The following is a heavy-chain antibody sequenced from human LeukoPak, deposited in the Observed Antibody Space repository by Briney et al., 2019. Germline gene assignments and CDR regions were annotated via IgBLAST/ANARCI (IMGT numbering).Heavy chain of an antibody. V-gene: IGHV4-31*03. CDR3: AREMDSNSSGLGY. CDR1: SGSITSGNCY. CDR2: IYYTGNS. Sequence: PSETLSLTCTVSSGSITSGNCYWSWIRQHPGKGLEWIGYIYYTGNSYYNPSLKSRVTISVDTSKNQFSLKLSSVTAADTAIYFCAREMDSNSSGLGYWGQGTLVTVSS. D-gene: IGHD6-6*01. J-gene: IGHJ4*02.